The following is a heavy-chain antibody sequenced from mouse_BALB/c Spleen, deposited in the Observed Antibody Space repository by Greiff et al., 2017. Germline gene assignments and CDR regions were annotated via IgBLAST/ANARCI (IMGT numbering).Heavy chain of an antibody. CDR3: AREGDYYAMDY. CDR2: ISSGSSTI. V-gene: IGHV5-17*02. CDR1: GFTFSSFG. Sequence: EVQGVESGGGLVQPGGSRKLSCAASGFTFSSFGMHWVRQAPEKGLEWVAYISSGSSTIYYADTVKGRFTISRDNPKNTLFLQMTSLRSEDTAMYYCAREGDYYAMDYWGQGTSVTVSS. J-gene: IGHJ4*01.